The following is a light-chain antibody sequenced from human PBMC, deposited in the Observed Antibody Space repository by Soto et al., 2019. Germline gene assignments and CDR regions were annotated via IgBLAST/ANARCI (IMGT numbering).Light chain of an antibody. J-gene: IGKJ2*01. V-gene: IGKV2D-29*01. Sequence: DIVMTQIPLSLSVTPGRAASISCKSSQTARHSDGRTYLYWYRQKPRQPPHLLIYEVSNRFSGVPERLSGSGSGKDFTLNISRVEADDVGVYYYMQNIDLPPTFGQGTKLEIK. CDR3: MQNIDLPPT. CDR2: EVS. CDR1: QTARHSDGRTY.